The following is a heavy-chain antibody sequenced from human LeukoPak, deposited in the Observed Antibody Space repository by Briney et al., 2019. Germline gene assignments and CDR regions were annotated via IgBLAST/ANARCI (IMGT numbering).Heavy chain of an antibody. CDR3: APQTMILVL. CDR1: GLTFSTHW. J-gene: IGHJ4*02. V-gene: IGHV3-7*01. CDR2: IKEDGSTT. D-gene: IGHD3-22*01. Sequence: QSGRSLRLSCVASGLTFSTHWVSWVRQPPGKGLEWVANIKEDGSTTDYVDSVKGRFTISRDNAKNSVFLQMNSLRAEDTAVYYCAPQTMILVLGGQGTLVTVSS.